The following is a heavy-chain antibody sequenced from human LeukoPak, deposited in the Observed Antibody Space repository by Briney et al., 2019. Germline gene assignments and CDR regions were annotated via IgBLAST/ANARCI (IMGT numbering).Heavy chain of an antibody. CDR3: ARGGVDHYGSGTYYLMYYFDH. Sequence: SGGSLRLSCAASGFTFSSYAMSWVRQAPGKGLEWVSGISGSGGATYYADSVKGRFTVSRDDPHNTLYLQMNSVRAEDTAVYFCARGGVDHYGSGTYYLMYYFDHWGQGALVTVSP. V-gene: IGHV3-23*01. CDR1: GFTFSSYA. CDR2: ISGSGGAT. J-gene: IGHJ4*02. D-gene: IGHD3-10*01.